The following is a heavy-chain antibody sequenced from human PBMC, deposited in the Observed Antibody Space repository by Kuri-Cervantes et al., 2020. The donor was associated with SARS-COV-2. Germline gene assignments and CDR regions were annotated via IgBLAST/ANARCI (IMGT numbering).Heavy chain of an antibody. V-gene: IGHV4-61*02. J-gene: IGHJ6*02. CDR3: ARQSSTRRYYDFWTGDMDV. D-gene: IGHD3-3*01. CDR2: LNNRGST. Sequence: LRLSCSVSGGSISSGNYYWSWIRQPAGKGLEWIGRLNNRGSTNYNPSLTSRATMSVDKSKNQFSLNLSSVTAADTAVYYCARQSSTRRYYDFWTGDMDVWGQGTTVTVSS. CDR1: GGSISSGNYY.